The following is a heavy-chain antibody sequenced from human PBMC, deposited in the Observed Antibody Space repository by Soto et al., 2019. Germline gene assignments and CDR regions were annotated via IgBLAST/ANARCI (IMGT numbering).Heavy chain of an antibody. CDR1: GFTFSSYA. V-gene: IGHV3-23*01. D-gene: IGHD6-13*01. CDR2: ISGSGVST. J-gene: IGHJ4*02. Sequence: GGSLRLSCAASGFTFSSYAMSWVRQAPGKGLEWVSAISGSGVSTYYADSVKGRFTISRDNSKNTLYLQMNSLRAEDTAVYYCAKERYSSSWKNPVGFDYWGQGTLVTVSS. CDR3: AKERYSSSWKNPVGFDY.